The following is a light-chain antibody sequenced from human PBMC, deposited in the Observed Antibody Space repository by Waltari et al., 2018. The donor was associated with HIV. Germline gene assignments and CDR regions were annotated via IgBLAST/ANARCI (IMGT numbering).Light chain of an antibody. V-gene: IGKV1-5*03. CDR1: QTISQW. Sequence: TITCRASQTISQWLAWYQQKPGKAPNLLIYKASTLVNGVPSRFSGSGSGTEFTLTITSLQPDDFATYFCQQYNNYLYTFGQGTKVEI. CDR2: KAS. J-gene: IGKJ2*01. CDR3: QQYNNYLYT.